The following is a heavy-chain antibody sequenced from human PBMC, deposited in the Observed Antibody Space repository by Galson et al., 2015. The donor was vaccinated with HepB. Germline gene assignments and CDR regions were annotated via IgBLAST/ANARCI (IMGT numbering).Heavy chain of an antibody. D-gene: IGHD6-13*01. CDR3: AKDRIAAARENWFDP. CDR1: GFTFSSYG. V-gene: IGHV3-30*02. CDR2: IRYDGSNK. J-gene: IGHJ5*02. Sequence: SLRLSCAASGFTFSSYGMHWVRQAPGKGLEWVAFIRYDGSNKYYADSVKGRFTISRDNSKNTLYLQMNSLRAEDTAVYYCAKDRIAAARENWFDPWGQGTLVTVSS.